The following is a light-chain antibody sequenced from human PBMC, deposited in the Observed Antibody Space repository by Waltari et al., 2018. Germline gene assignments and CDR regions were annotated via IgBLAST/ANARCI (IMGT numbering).Light chain of an antibody. Sequence: QSALTQPPSASGSPGQSVTISCPGTSSDVATYDPLSWYPQHPGKAPKLIIFEVSNRPSGVTDRFSGSKSGNTASLTVSGLQADDEGDYYCTSYTGRSWVFGGGTKLTVL. CDR1: SSDVATYDP. CDR3: TSYTGRSWV. CDR2: EVS. J-gene: IGLJ3*02. V-gene: IGLV2-8*01.